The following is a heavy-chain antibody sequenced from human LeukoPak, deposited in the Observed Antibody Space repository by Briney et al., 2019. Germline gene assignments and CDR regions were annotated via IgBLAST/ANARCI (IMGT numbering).Heavy chain of an antibody. D-gene: IGHD3-10*01. Sequence: PSETLSLTCTVSGGSISSHYWSWIRQPPGKGLEWIGYIYYSGSTNYNPSLKSRVTISVDTSKNQFSLKLSSVTAADTAVYYCARPNGSGSYRYGMDVWGQGTTVTVSS. CDR1: GGSISSHY. CDR2: IYYSGST. CDR3: ARPNGSGSYRYGMDV. V-gene: IGHV4-59*11. J-gene: IGHJ6*02.